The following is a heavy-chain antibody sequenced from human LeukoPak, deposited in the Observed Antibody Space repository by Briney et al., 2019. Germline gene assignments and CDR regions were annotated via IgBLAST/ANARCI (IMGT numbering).Heavy chain of an antibody. D-gene: IGHD2-15*01. CDR3: ANIGMVAAAQFDY. J-gene: IGHJ4*02. CDR1: GFTFSSYG. CDR2: IRYDGSNK. Sequence: GGSLRLSCAASGFTFSSYGMHWVRQAPGKGLEWVAFIRYDGSNKYYADSVKGRFTISRDNSKNTLYLQMNSLRAEDTAVYYCANIGMVAAAQFDYWGQGTLVTVSS. V-gene: IGHV3-30*02.